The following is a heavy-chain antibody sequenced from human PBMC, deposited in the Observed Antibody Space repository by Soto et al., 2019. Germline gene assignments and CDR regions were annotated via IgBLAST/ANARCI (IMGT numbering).Heavy chain of an antibody. V-gene: IGHV1-3*01. J-gene: IGHJ4*02. D-gene: IGHD6-19*01. CDR2: INAGNGNT. Sequence: QVQLVQSGAEVKKPGSSVKVSCKASGGTFSSYAISWVRQAPGQGLEWMGGINAGNGNTKYSQKFQGRVTITRDTSASTAYMELSSLRSEDTAVYYCARLGGQWLALDYWGQGTLVTVSS. CDR1: GGTFSSYA. CDR3: ARLGGQWLALDY.